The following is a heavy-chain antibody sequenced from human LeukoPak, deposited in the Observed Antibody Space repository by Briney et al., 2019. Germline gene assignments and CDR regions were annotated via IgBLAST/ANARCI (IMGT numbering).Heavy chain of an antibody. CDR2: ISGSGGST. V-gene: IGHV3-23*01. CDR3: AKGRNQWELLPEFDY. J-gene: IGHJ4*02. Sequence: GGSLRLSCAASGFTFSSYAMSWVRQAPGQGLEWVSAISGSGGSTYYADSVKGRFTIFRDNSKNTLYLQMNSLRGEDTAVYDCAKGRNQWELLPEFDYWGQGTLVTVSS. D-gene: IGHD1-26*01. CDR1: GFTFSSYA.